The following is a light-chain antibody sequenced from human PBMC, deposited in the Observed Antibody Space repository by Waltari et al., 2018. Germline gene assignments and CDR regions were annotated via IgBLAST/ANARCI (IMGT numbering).Light chain of an antibody. J-gene: IGKJ2*01. CDR2: GSS. CDR1: QSVSSNY. CDR3: QQYGRSWNT. V-gene: IGKV3-20*01. Sequence: EIVLTQSPGTLSLSPGERATLSCRASQSVSSNYLAWYQQRPGQAPRLLIHGSSSRANGIPDRFSGSGSGTDFTLTISRLEPEDLAVYYCQQYGRSWNTFGQGTKLEIK.